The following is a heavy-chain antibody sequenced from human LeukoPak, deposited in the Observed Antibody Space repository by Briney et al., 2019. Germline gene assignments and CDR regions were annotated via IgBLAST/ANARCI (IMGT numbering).Heavy chain of an antibody. CDR3: ARTGPKLDFDY. V-gene: IGHV3-30*04. J-gene: IGHJ4*02. CDR2: ISYDGSNK. D-gene: IGHD3-3*02. CDR1: GFTFSSYA. Sequence: GGSLRLSCAASGFTFSSYAMHWVRQAPGKGLEWVAVISYDGSNKYYADSVKGRFTISRDNTKNTLYLKMNSLRAEDTAVYYCARTGPKLDFDYWGQGILVTVSS.